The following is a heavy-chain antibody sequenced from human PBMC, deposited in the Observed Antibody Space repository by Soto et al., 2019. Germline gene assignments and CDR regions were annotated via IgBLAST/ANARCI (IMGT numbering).Heavy chain of an antibody. Sequence: ASVKVSCKASGGTFSSYAISWVRQAPGQGLEWMGGIIPIFGTANYAQKFQGRVTITADESTSTAYMELSSLRSEDTAVYYCARDLDSGYDYAPPNYYYYGMDVWGQGTTVTVSS. J-gene: IGHJ6*02. V-gene: IGHV1-69*13. CDR3: ARDLDSGYDYAPPNYYYYGMDV. CDR2: IIPIFGTA. CDR1: GGTFSSYA. D-gene: IGHD5-12*01.